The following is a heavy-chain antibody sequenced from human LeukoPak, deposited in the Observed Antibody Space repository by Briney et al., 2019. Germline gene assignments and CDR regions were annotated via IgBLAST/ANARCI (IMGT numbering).Heavy chain of an antibody. Sequence: GGSLRLSCTASGFTFGDYAMSWVRQAPGKGLEWVSAISGSGGSTYYADSVKGRFTISRDNSKNTLYLQMNSLRAEDTAVYYCAKDQKSTKIFGVVLDAFDIWGQGTMVTVSS. J-gene: IGHJ3*02. D-gene: IGHD3-3*01. CDR2: ISGSGGST. CDR3: AKDQKSTKIFGVVLDAFDI. V-gene: IGHV3-23*01. CDR1: GFTFGDYA.